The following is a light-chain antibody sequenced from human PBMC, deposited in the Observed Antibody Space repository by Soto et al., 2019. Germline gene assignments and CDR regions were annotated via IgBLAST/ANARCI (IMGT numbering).Light chain of an antibody. Sequence: ALTQPASVSGSPGQSITISCTGTSSDVGGYNYVSWYQQHPGKAPKLMIYDVSNRPSGVSNRFSGSKSGNTASLTISGLQAEDEADYYCSSYTSSSTLPYVFGTGTKVTVL. CDR2: DVS. CDR3: SSYTSSSTLPYV. CDR1: SSDVGGYNY. V-gene: IGLV2-14*01. J-gene: IGLJ1*01.